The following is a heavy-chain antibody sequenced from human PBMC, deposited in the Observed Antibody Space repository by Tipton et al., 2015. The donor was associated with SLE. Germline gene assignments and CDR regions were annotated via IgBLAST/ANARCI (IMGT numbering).Heavy chain of an antibody. J-gene: IGHJ4*02. Sequence: TLSLTCNVSGGSISDRDYYWGWIRQPPGKGLEWIGSIYFSGSAYSTYYNPSLQSRVTISIDKPKNQFSLKLSAVTAADTAVFYCARDRGGNSSVYLDYWGQGTLVTVPS. CDR3: ARDRGGNSSVYLDY. CDR2: IYFSGSAYST. D-gene: IGHD4-23*01. V-gene: IGHV4-39*07. CDR1: GGSISDRDYY.